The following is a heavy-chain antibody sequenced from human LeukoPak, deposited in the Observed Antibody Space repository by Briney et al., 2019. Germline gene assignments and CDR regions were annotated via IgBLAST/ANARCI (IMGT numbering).Heavy chain of an antibody. CDR1: GGSISRGGFY. CDR2: ISYSGST. CDR3: ARAGGSGSYPYYFDY. V-gene: IGHV4-31*03. D-gene: IGHD3-10*01. Sequence: SETLSLTCTVSGGSISRGGFYWSWFRQHPGKGLEWSGYISYSGSTYYNPSLKSRVTISIDTSKNQFSLRLSSVTAADTAMYYCARAGGSGSYPYYFDYWGQGTLVTVSS. J-gene: IGHJ4*02.